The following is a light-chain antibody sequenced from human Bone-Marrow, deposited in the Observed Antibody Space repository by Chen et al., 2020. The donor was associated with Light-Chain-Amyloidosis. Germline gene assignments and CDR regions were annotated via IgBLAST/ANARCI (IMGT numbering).Light chain of an antibody. CDR2: RDT. Sequence: SYELTQPPSVSVSPGQKARITCSGDDLPTKYAYWYQQKPGQAPVLVIHRDTQRPSGISDRFTGSSSGTTATLTISGVQAEDEADYHCQSADSSGTDEVIFGGGTKLTVL. CDR3: QSADSSGTDEVI. CDR1: DLPTKY. V-gene: IGLV3-25*03. J-gene: IGLJ2*01.